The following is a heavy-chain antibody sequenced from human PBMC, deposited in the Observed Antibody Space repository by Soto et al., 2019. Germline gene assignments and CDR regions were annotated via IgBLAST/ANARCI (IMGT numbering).Heavy chain of an antibody. CDR2: IYWNDDK. J-gene: IGHJ4*02. D-gene: IGHD6-19*01. V-gene: IGHV2-5*01. CDR3: AHRPSGWYLFDY. Sequence: QITLKESGPTLVRPTQTLTLTCTFSGFSLSTSGLGVGWIRQPQGKALEWLALIYWNDDKRYSPSLKASLTITKDTSKNQVVLTMTNMDPVDTATYYCAHRPSGWYLFDYWGQGTLVTVSS. CDR1: GFSLSTSGLG.